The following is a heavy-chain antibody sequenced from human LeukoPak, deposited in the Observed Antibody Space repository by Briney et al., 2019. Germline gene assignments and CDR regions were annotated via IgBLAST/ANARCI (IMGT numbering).Heavy chain of an antibody. V-gene: IGHV4-4*07. Sequence: SETLSLTCTVSGGSISGHYWSWIRQPAGKGLEWIGRIYTSGSTNYNPSLKSRVTISVDTSKNQFSLKLSSVTAADTAVYYCGSGYDYFPIDYWGQGTLVTVSS. D-gene: IGHD5-12*01. CDR3: GSGYDYFPIDY. J-gene: IGHJ4*02. CDR1: GGSISGHY. CDR2: IYTSGST.